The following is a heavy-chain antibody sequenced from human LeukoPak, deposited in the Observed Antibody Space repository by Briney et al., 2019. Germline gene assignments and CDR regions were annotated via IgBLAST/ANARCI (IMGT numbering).Heavy chain of an antibody. V-gene: IGHV4-4*02. CDR3: ARAFPSYYDFWSGYYRELYFDY. D-gene: IGHD3-3*01. J-gene: IGHJ4*02. CDR1: GGSISSSNW. Sequence: SGTLSLTCAVSGGSISSSNWWSWVRQPPGKGLEWIGSIYHSGSTYYNPSLKSRVTISVDTSKNQFSLKLSSVTAADTAVYYCARAFPSYYDFWSGYYRELYFDYWGQGTLVTVSS. CDR2: IYHSGST.